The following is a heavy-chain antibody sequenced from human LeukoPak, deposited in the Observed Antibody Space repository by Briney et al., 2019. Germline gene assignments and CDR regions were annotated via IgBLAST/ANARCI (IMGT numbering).Heavy chain of an antibody. CDR1: GFTFSSYG. Sequence: GGSLRLSCAASGFTFSSYGMHWVRQAPGKGLEWVAVISYDGSNKYYADSVKGRFTISRDNAKNTVYLQMTSLRAEDTAVYYCARSSGYVNIWGQGTMVTVSS. CDR2: ISYDGSNK. J-gene: IGHJ3*02. V-gene: IGHV3-30*03. CDR3: ARSSGYVNI. D-gene: IGHD3-22*01.